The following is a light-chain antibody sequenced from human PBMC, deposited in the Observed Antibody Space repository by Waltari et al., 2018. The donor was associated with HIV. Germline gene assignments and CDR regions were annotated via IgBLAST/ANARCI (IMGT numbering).Light chain of an antibody. CDR2: GAS. CDR3: QQYDNWPWT. CDR1: QSIDNN. J-gene: IGKJ1*01. Sequence: EIVMTQSPATLSVSPGERATLSCRASQSIDNNLAWYQQKPGQAPSLLIYGASTRATGIPARFSGSGSGTDLTLSISSLQSEDFAVYYCQQYDNWPWTFGQGTRVDLK. V-gene: IGKV3-15*01.